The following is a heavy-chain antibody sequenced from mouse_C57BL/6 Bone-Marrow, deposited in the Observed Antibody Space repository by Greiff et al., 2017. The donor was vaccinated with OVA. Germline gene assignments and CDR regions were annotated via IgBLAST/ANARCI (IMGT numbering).Heavy chain of an antibody. J-gene: IGHJ4*01. CDR3: AKDGNYAMDY. D-gene: IGHD1-1*01. CDR2: RSYTSSN. V-gene: IGHV3-1*01. Sequence: EVQLQQSGPGMVKPSQSLSLTCTVTGYPIPSGYDWHWFRHFPGNKLEYMSNRSYTSSNNYNPYVKSRISITHDTTKNHLFLKMNSVATEDTATCYSAKDGNYAMDYWGQGTSVTVSS. CDR1: GYPIPSGYD.